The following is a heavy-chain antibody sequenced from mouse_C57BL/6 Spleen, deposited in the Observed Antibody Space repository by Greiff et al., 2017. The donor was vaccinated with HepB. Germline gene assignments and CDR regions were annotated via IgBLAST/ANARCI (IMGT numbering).Heavy chain of an antibody. V-gene: IGHV1-69*01. CDR3: ARPYYGSSYWYFDD. CDR1: GYTFTSYW. J-gene: IGHJ1*03. D-gene: IGHD1-1*01. CDR2: IDPSDSYT. Sequence: QVQLKQPGAELVMPGASVKLSCKASGYTFTSYWMHWVKQRPGQGLEWIGEIDPSDSYTNYNQKFKGKSTLTVDKSSSTAYMQLSSLTSEDSAVYYCARPYYGSSYWYFDDWGTGTTVTVSS.